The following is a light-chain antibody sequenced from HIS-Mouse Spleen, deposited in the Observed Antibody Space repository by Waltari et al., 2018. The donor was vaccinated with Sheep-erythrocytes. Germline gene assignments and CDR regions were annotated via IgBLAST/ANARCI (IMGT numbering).Light chain of an antibody. CDR1: ALPKKY. Sequence: SYELTQPPSVSVSPGQTARITCSGDALPKKYAYWYQQKSGQAPVLVIYEDSKRPSGIPERFSGSSSGTMATLTISGDQVEDEADYYYYSTDSSGNHRVFGGGTKLTVL. V-gene: IGLV3-10*01. CDR2: EDS. J-gene: IGLJ2*01. CDR3: YSTDSSGNHRV.